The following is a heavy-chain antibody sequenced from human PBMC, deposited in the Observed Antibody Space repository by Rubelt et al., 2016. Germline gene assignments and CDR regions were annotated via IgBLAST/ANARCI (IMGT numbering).Heavy chain of an antibody. CDR2: FFHDGST. CDR1: GYSINNGYY. Sequence: QVQLQESGPGLVKPSETLSLTSTVSGYSINNGYYWGWIRQPPGKGLEWIASFFHDGSTKYNPSVKSRVTISKDGSKNQFSRNLSSVTAADTAVYYCARPTGASSASGSFLVWGQGTLVTVSS. D-gene: IGHD3-10*01. V-gene: IGHV4-38-2*02. J-gene: IGHJ4*02. CDR3: ARPTGASSASGSFLV.